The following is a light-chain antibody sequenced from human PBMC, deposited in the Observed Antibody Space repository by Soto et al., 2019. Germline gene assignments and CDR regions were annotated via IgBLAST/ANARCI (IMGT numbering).Light chain of an antibody. J-gene: IGLJ1*01. V-gene: IGLV2-14*01. CDR3: SSYTGSTSYV. CDR1: SSDVGGYNY. Sequence: QSVLTQPASVSGSPGQSITISCTGTSSDVGGYNYVSWYQQEPGKAPKLMIYDVTYRPSGVSNRFSGSKSDNTASLTISGLQAEDEADYYCSSYTGSTSYVFGPGTKLTVL. CDR2: DVT.